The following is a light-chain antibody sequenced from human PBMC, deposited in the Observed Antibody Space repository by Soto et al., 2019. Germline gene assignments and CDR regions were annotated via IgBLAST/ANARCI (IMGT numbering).Light chain of an antibody. CDR3: QQYSRSPLT. CDR2: GAS. V-gene: IGKV3-20*01. CDR1: QSVGSTY. Sequence: EIVLTQSPGPLSLSPGDRATLSCRASQSVGSTYLAWYQQKPGQAPRLLIYGASSRATGVPDRFSGSGSGTDFTLTISRLEPEDFAVFFCQQYSRSPLTFGGGTKVEIK. J-gene: IGKJ4*01.